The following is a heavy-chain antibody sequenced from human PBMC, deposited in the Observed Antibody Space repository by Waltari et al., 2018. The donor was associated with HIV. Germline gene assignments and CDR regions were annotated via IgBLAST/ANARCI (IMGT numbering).Heavy chain of an antibody. CDR2: IYYTGRA. V-gene: IGHV4-39*01. D-gene: IGHD1-26*01. Sequence: QLQLQESGPGLVKPSETLSLTCTVPGGSVSSSSYFWGWIRQPPGKGLEWIGRIYYTGRAYYNPSLKSRVTISVDTSKNQFSLKVTSVTAADMAVYYCARHALRVGAAYWNFDLWGRGTLVTVSS. CDR3: ARHALRVGAAYWNFDL. J-gene: IGHJ2*01. CDR1: GGSVSSSSYF.